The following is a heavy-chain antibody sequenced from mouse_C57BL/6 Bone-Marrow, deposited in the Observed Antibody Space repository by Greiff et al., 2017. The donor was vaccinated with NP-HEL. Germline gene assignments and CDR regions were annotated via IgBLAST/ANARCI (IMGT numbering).Heavy chain of an antibody. J-gene: IGHJ1*03. CDR3: ARIPVSRGFYWYFDV. CDR2: INPNNGGT. V-gene: IGHV1-22*01. Sequence: EVQLQQSGPELVKPGASVKMSCKASGYTFTDYNMHWVKQSHGKSLEWIGYINPNNGGTSYNQKFKGKATLHVNKTSSTAYMELRILTSEYSAVYYCARIPVSRGFYWYFDVWGTGTTVTVSS. CDR1: GYTFTDYN.